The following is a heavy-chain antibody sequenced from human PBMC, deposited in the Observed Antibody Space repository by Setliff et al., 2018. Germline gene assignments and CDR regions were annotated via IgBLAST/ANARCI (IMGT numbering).Heavy chain of an antibody. CDR2: IYHNGIT. CDR3: GRDPHTPTVTTRGDY. Sequence: SETLSLTCAVSGVSISTSNWWSWVRQPPGKGLEWIGEIYHNGITNYNPSLKSRVSISVDKSKNQVSLKLNSVAAADTAVYYCGRDPHTPTVTTRGDYWGQGTLVTVSS. V-gene: IGHV4-4*02. CDR1: GVSISTSNW. J-gene: IGHJ4*02. D-gene: IGHD4-17*01.